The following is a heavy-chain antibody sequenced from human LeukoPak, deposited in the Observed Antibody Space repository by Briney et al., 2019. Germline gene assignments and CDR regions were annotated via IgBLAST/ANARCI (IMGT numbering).Heavy chain of an antibody. V-gene: IGHV3-23*01. J-gene: IGHJ4*02. D-gene: IGHD3-3*01. CDR1: GFTFSSYA. CDR3: ARGYDLLDF. CDR2: IGASGGSP. Sequence: PGASLRLSCAASGFTFSSYATTWVRQAPGKGLEWVSDIGASGGSPYYADSVKGRFTISRDNSKNTLYVQMNSLRAEDTAVYYCARGYDLLDFWGQGTLVTVSS.